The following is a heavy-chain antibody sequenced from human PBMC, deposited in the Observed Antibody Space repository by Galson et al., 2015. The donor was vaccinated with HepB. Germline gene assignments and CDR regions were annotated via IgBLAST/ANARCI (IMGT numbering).Heavy chain of an antibody. CDR2: ISAYNGNT. J-gene: IGHJ3*02. Sequence: SVKVSCKASGYTFTSYGISWVRQAPGQGLEWMGWISAYNGNTNYAQKLQGRVTMTTDTSTSTAYMELRSLRSDDTAVYYCARDNPYHIAVAGGDTFDIWGQGTMVTVSS. V-gene: IGHV1-18*01. CDR1: GYTFTSYG. D-gene: IGHD6-19*01. CDR3: ARDNPYHIAVAGGDTFDI.